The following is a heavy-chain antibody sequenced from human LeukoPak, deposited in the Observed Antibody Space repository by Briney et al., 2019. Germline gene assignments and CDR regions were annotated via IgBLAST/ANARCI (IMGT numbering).Heavy chain of an antibody. D-gene: IGHD3-22*01. CDR2: ISGSGDNT. CDR1: GFTFSSHG. V-gene: IGHV3-23*01. CDR3: AKGQNRDNHYYDSSGYPAPFDY. J-gene: IGHJ4*02. Sequence: PGGSLRLSCAASGFTFSSHGMSWVRQAPGKGLEWVSTISGSGDNTYYADSVKGRFAISRDNSKNTLYLQMNSLRAEDTAVYYCAKGQNRDNHYYDSSGYPAPFDYWGQGTLVTVSS.